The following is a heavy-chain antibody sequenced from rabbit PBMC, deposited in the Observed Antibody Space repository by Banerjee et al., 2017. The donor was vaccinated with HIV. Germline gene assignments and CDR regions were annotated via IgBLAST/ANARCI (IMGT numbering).Heavy chain of an antibody. J-gene: IGHJ6*01. CDR2: IDGSSSGFT. CDR1: GFSFSSSDY. Sequence: QSLEESGGDLVKPGASLTLTCTASGFSFSSSDYMCWVRQAPGKGLEWIACIDGSSSGFTYSATWAKGRFTFSKTSSTTVTLQMTSLTAADTATYFCARDLDGVIGWNFGWWGPGTLVTVS. V-gene: IGHV1S40*01. D-gene: IGHD4-1*01. CDR3: ARDLDGVIGWNFGW.